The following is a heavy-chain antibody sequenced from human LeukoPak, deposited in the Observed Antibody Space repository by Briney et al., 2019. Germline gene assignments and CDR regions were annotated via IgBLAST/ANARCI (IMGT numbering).Heavy chain of an antibody. Sequence: SQTLSLTCTVSGDSMNNYYWTWVRQPAGKGLEWIGRIYISGNTKYNPSLQSRVTMSLDTSKNHFSLKRRSVTAADTAVYFCARGGVLHTYFDYWGQGTLVSVSS. CDR3: ARGGVLHTYFDY. CDR2: IYISGNT. D-gene: IGHD3-16*01. V-gene: IGHV4-4*07. J-gene: IGHJ4*02. CDR1: GDSMNNYY.